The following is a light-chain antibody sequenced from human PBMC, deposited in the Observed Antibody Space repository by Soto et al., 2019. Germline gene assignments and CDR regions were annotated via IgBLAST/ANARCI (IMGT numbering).Light chain of an antibody. J-gene: IGKJ3*01. CDR3: QQYDNRLFT. CDR2: DAS. Sequence: DIQMTQFPSSLSASVGDRVTITCQASQDISNSLNWYQQKPGKAPKLLIYDASNLETGVPSRFTGSGSGTDFPFTITGLQPEDIAVYYCQQYDNRLFTFGPGTKVDVK. CDR1: QDISNS. V-gene: IGKV1-33*01.